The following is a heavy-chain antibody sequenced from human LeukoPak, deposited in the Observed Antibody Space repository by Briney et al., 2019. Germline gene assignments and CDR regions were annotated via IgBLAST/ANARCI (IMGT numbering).Heavy chain of an antibody. J-gene: IGHJ4*02. CDR3: ARDPPLGSCSTISCTHLDY. Sequence: PGGSLRLSCAASGFTFSSYAMSWVRQAPGKCLEWVSAIRGSGGSTYYADSVKGRFTISRDNAKNSLYLQMNSLRAEDTAVYYCARDPPLGSCSTISCTHLDYWGQGTLVTVSS. V-gene: IGHV3-23*01. D-gene: IGHD2-2*01. CDR2: IRGSGGST. CDR1: GFTFSSYA.